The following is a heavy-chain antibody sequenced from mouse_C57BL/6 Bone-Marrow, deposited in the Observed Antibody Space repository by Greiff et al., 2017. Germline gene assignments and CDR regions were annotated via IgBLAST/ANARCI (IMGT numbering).Heavy chain of an antibody. CDR3: SAFDGNYLDF. CDR2: IDPEIGDT. J-gene: IGHJ2*01. D-gene: IGHD2-3*01. V-gene: IGHV14-4*01. Sequence: EVQLQESGAELVRPGASVKLSCTASGFNIKDDYIHWVKQRPEQGLEWIGWIDPEIGDTEYASQFQGKATITSDTSSNTAYLQLSSLTSEDTAVYYCSAFDGNYLDFWGQGTPLTVAS. CDR1: GFNIKDDY.